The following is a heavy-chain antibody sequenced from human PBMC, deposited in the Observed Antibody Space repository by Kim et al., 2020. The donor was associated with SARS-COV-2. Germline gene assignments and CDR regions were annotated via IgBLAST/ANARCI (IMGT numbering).Heavy chain of an antibody. J-gene: IGHJ4*02. V-gene: IGHV5-51*01. D-gene: IGHD3-10*01. Sequence: GESLKISCKGSGYSFTTYWIGWVRQMPGKGLAWMGIIYPGDSEITYCPSFKGQVTIPAGQSLSNAYLPWSSLKASETAMDFCARRPSAEPFDYWGQGTLV. CDR2: IYPGDSEI. CDR3: ARRPSAEPFDY. CDR1: GYSFTTYW.